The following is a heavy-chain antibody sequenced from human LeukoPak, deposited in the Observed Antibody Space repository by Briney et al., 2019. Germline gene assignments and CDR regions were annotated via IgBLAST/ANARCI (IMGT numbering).Heavy chain of an antibody. CDR2: IKPNSGVT. CDR1: GYTFTGYY. J-gene: IGHJ6*03. CDR3: AREPPRTMRGYYYSYMDV. V-gene: IGHV1-2*02. Sequence: ASVKVSCKGSGYTFTGYYIHWVRQAPGQGLEWMGWIKPNSGVTNYALKFQDRVTMTRDTSISTAHMELRRLTSDATAVYYCAREPPRTMRGYYYSYMDVWGKGTTVTISS.